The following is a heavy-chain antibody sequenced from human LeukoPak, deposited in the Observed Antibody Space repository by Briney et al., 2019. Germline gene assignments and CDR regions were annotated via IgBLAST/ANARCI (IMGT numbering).Heavy chain of an antibody. D-gene: IGHD3-9*01. Sequence: GGSLRLSCAASGFTFDDYAMPWVRQAPGKGLEWVSGISWNSGSIGYADSVKGRFTISRDNAKNSLYLQMNSLRAEDTALYYCAKAANYDILTGYSPNWFDPWGQGTLVTVSS. CDR1: GFTFDDYA. V-gene: IGHV3-9*01. CDR3: AKAANYDILTGYSPNWFDP. CDR2: ISWNSGSI. J-gene: IGHJ5*02.